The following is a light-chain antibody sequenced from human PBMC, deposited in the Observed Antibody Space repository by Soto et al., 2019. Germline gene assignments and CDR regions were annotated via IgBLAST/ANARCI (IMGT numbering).Light chain of an antibody. CDR3: QHCDYLPI. CDR2: DAS. J-gene: IGKJ3*01. Sequence: DIQMTQSPSSLSASVGDRVTITCQASQDITSYLNWYQHKPGKAPKLLIYDASILEAWVPPRFSGSGSGTDFSLTISSLQLEDVATYYCQHCDYLPIFGPGTTVDFK. CDR1: QDITSY. V-gene: IGKV1-33*01.